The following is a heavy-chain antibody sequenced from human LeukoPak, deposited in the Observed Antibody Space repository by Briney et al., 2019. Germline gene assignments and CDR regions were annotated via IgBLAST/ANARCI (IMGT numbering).Heavy chain of an antibody. D-gene: IGHD1-26*01. J-gene: IGHJ4*02. CDR1: GFTFSSYA. V-gene: IGHV3-30-3*01. Sequence: LPGGSLRLSCAASGFTFSSYAMHWVRQAPGKGLEWVPVISYDGSNKYYADSVKGRFTISRDNSKNTLYLQMNSLRAEDTAVYYCAKDRGGSYYSGVRLGGGSFDYWGQGTLVTVSS. CDR3: AKDRGGSYYSGVRLGGGSFDY. CDR2: ISYDGSNK.